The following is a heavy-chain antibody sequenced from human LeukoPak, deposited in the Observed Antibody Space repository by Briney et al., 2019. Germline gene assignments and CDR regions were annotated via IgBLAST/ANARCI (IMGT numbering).Heavy chain of an antibody. V-gene: IGHV4-34*01. D-gene: IGHD3-3*01. CDR2: INHSGST. Sequence: SETLSLTCAVYGGSFSGYYWSWIRQPPGKGLEWVGEINHSGSTNYNPSLKSRVTISVDTSKNQFSLKLSSVTAADTAVYYCARGVSGIFGVVITFDYWGQGTLVTVSS. CDR1: GGSFSGYY. CDR3: ARGVSGIFGVVITFDY. J-gene: IGHJ4*02.